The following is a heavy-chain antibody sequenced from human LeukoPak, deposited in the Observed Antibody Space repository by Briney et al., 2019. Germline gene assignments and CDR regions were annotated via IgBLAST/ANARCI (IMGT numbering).Heavy chain of an antibody. J-gene: IGHJ4*02. CDR3: ARERDGRFSDY. CDR1: GLRFGSFW. V-gene: IGHV3-7*01. D-gene: IGHD5-24*01. Sequence: GGSLRLSCAVSGLRFGSFWMSWVRQAPGKGLVWVANINQDGSEKYFVDSVRGRFTISRDNSKNSLHLQMNTLRAEDTAVYYCARERDGRFSDYWGQGTLVTVSS. CDR2: INQDGSEK.